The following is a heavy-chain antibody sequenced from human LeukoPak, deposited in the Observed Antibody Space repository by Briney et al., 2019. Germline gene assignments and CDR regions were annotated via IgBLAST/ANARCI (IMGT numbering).Heavy chain of an antibody. V-gene: IGHV3-21*01. J-gene: IGHJ4*02. CDR1: GVTSSCYS. CDR2: IRSSSSYI. D-gene: IGHD3-22*01. Sequence: GGSLRLSCAASGVTSSCYSMSWVRQAPGKGLWWVSSIRSSSSYIYYADSVKGRFTISRDNAKNSLYLQMNSLRAEDTAVYYCARDRDYDSSVYWGQGTLVTVSS. CDR3: ARDRDYDSSVY.